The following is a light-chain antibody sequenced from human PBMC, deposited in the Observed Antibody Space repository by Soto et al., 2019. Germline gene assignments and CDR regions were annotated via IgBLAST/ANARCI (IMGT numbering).Light chain of an antibody. Sequence: QSALTQPASVSGSPGQSITVSCTGTSSDVGGYNYVSWYQQHPGKAPRLMIYDVNNRPSGVSDRFSGSKSGNTASLPISGLQAEDEADYYCSSYRRGSTYVFGTGTKVTVL. CDR3: SSYRRGSTYV. J-gene: IGLJ1*01. CDR2: DVN. CDR1: SSDVGGYNY. V-gene: IGLV2-14*03.